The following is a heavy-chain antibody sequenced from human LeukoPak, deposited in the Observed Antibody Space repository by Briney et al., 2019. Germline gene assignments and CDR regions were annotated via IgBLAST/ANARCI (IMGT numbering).Heavy chain of an antibody. J-gene: IGHJ3*02. CDR3: ARSYDSSGSDI. CDR1: GYTFTGYY. V-gene: IGHV1-2*02. D-gene: IGHD3-22*01. Sequence: ASVKVSCKASGYTFTGYYIHWVRQAPGQGLEWMGWINPNSGDTNSAQKFQGRVTMTRDTSTSTVYMELSSLRSEDTAVYYCARSYDSSGSDIWGQGTMVTVSS. CDR2: INPNSGDT.